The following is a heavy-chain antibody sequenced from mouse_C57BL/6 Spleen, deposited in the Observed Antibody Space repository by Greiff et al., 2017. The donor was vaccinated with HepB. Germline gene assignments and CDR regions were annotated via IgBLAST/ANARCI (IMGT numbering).Heavy chain of an antibody. V-gene: IGHV1-82*01. D-gene: IGHD1-1*01. CDR3: ARYYYGSSSYFDY. CDR2: IYPGDGDT. J-gene: IGHJ2*01. CDR1: GYAFSSSW. Sequence: VQLQQSGPELVKPGASVKISCKASGYAFSSSWMNWVKQRPGKGLEWIGRIYPGDGDTNYNGKFKGKATLTADKSSSTAYMQLSSLTSEDSAVYVGARYYYGSSSYFDYWGQGTTLTVSS.